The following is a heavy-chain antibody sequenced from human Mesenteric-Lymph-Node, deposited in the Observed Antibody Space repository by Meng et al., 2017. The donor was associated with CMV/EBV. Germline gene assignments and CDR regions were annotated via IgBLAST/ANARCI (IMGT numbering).Heavy chain of an antibody. CDR3: ARDVVYSGTYQHNYYFDF. D-gene: IGHD1-26*01. CDR1: GGSVSSGSYY. Sequence: SETLSLTCTVSGGSVSSGSYYWTWIRQPPGKGLEWIGHIYYSGYTNYNPSLKSRVTISLDTAKKQFSLKLSSVTAADTAMYYCARDVVYSGTYQHNYYFDFWGQGTLVTVS. CDR2: IYYSGYT. V-gene: IGHV4-61*01. J-gene: IGHJ4*02.